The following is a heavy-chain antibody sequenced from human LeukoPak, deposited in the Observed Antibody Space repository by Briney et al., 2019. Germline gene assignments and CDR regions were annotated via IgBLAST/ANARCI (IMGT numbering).Heavy chain of an antibody. CDR3: ARGAPDYYDSSGYTPFDY. J-gene: IGHJ4*02. D-gene: IGHD3-22*01. CDR1: GFTFSSYS. Sequence: PGGSLRLSCAASGFTFSSYSMNWVRQAPGKGLEWVSSISSSSSYIYYADSVKGRFTISRDNAKNSLYLQMNSLRAEDTAVYYCARGAPDYYDSSGYTPFDYWGQGTLVTVSS. CDR2: ISSSSSYI. V-gene: IGHV3-21*01.